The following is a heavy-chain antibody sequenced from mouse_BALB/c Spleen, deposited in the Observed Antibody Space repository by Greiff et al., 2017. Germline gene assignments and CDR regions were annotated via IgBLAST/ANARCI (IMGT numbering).Heavy chain of an antibody. CDR2: ISNLAYSI. J-gene: IGHJ3*01. Sequence: DVKLVESGGGLVQPGGSRKLSCAASGFTFSDYGMAWVRQAPGKGPEWVAFISNLAYSIYYADTVTGRFTISRENAKNTLYLEMSSLRSEDTAMYYCAREADYDWFAYWGQGTLVTVSA. CDR1: GFTFSDYG. D-gene: IGHD2-4*01. CDR3: AREADYDWFAY. V-gene: IGHV5-15*02.